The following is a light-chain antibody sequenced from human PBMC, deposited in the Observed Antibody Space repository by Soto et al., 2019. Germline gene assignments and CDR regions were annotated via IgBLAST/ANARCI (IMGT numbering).Light chain of an antibody. J-gene: IGLJ1*01. V-gene: IGLV2-14*01. CDR2: EVK. CDR1: SSDVDGYNF. Sequence: QSALTQPASVSGSPGQSITISCTEASSDVDGYNFVSWYQHHPGKAPKLIIYEVKNRPSGISNRFSVSKSGNTASLTISGLQAEDEADYYFSSYTTSDTLYVFGTGTKLTV. CDR3: SSYTTSDTLYV.